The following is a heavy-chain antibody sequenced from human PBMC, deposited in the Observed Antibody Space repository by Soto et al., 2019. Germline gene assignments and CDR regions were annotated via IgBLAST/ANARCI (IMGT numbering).Heavy chain of an antibody. J-gene: IGHJ6*02. CDR3: ARVPTSAYSSSWYYYGMDV. V-gene: IGHV3-74*01. Sequence: GGSLRLSCAASGFTFSSYWMHWVHQAPGKGLVWVSRINSDGSSTSYADSVKGRFTISRDNAKNTLYLQMNSLRAEDTAVYYCARVPTSAYSSSWYYYGMDVWGQGTTVTVSS. CDR2: INSDGSST. CDR1: GFTFSSYW. D-gene: IGHD6-13*01.